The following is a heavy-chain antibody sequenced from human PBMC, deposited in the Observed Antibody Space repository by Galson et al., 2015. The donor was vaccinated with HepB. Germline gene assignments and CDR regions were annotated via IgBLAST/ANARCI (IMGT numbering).Heavy chain of an antibody. CDR2: ISGSGGST. CDR1: GFTFSSYA. J-gene: IGHJ6*03. Sequence: SLRLSCAASGFTFSSYAMSWVRQAPGKGLEWVSAISGSGGSTYYADSVKGRFTISRDNSKSTLYLQMNSLRAEDTAVYYCARDPRGSSSSTPDYYYYMDVWGKGTTVTVSS. CDR3: ARDPRGSSSSTPDYYYYMDV. V-gene: IGHV3-23*01. D-gene: IGHD6-6*01.